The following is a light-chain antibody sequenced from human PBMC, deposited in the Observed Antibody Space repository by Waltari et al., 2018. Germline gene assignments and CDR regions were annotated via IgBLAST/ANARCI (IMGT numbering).Light chain of an antibody. J-gene: IGLJ2*01. CDR2: RNT. Sequence: QSVLTQPPSVSGAPGQRVTISCTGSSSNIGAASAVHWYQQIPGTAPKLLIYRNTNRPSGVPDRFSGSKSGTSASLAITGLQAEDEADYYCQSYDTSLRSSVFGGGTKLTVL. CDR3: QSYDTSLRSSV. CDR1: SSNIGAASA. V-gene: IGLV1-40*01.